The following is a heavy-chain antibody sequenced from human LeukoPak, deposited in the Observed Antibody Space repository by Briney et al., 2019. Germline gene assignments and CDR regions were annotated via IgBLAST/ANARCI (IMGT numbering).Heavy chain of an antibody. Sequence: PGGSLRLSCAASGFTFSSYWMYWVRQAPGKGLVWVSRINNDGSSTTYADSVKGRFTISRDNAKNSLYLQMNSLRAEDTALYYCATYSSLNRREFQFWGQGTLLTVSS. V-gene: IGHV3-74*01. CDR1: GFTFSSYW. CDR2: INNDGSST. CDR3: ATYSSLNRREFQF. J-gene: IGHJ1*01. D-gene: IGHD3-22*01.